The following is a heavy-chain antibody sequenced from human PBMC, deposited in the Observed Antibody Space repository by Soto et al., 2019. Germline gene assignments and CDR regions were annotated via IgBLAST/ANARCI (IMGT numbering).Heavy chain of an antibody. V-gene: IGHV4-4*02. CDR2: IFHSGDT. CDR3: AYRTGWYRHDV. J-gene: IGHJ3*01. CDR1: GDSISNSRW. Sequence: QVQLQESGPGLVKPSGTLSLTCAVSGDSISNSRWWTWVRQPPGKGLEWIGDIFHSGDTNYNPSLNSRVFLSVDKSQNQFSLKVSSVTAADTAVYYCAYRTGWYRHDVWGQGTLVTVSS. D-gene: IGHD6-19*01.